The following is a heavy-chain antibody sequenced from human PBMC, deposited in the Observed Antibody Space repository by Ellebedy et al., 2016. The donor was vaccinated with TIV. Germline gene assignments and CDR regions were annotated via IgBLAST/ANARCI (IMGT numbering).Heavy chain of an antibody. Sequence: GGSLRLSCAASGFTFSSYSMTWVRQAPGKGLEWVSYISSSSTIYYADSVKGRFTISRDNAKNSLYLQMNSLRDEDTAVYYCARGLTMYYFDYWGQGTLVTVSS. CDR2: ISSSSTI. CDR3: ARGLTMYYFDY. D-gene: IGHD3-10*02. V-gene: IGHV3-48*02. CDR1: GFTFSSYS. J-gene: IGHJ4*02.